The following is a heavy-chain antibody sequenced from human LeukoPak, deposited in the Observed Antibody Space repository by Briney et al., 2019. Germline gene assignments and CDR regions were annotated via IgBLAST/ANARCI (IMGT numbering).Heavy chain of an antibody. V-gene: IGHV4-61*08. CDR2: IYYSGST. CDR3: ARWVTTVAANDAFDI. D-gene: IGHD4-23*01. Sequence: PSETLSLTCAVSGGSLSSGGYSWSWIRQPPGKGLEWIGYIYYSGSTNYNPSLKSRVTISVDTSKNQFSLKLSSVTAADTAVYYCARWVTTVAANDAFDIWGQGTMVTVSS. J-gene: IGHJ3*02. CDR1: GGSLSSGGYS.